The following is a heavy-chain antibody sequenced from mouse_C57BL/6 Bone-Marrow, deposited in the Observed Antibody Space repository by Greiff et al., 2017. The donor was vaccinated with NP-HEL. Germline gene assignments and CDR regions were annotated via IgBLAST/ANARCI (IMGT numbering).Heavy chain of an antibody. CDR1: GYTFTDYY. CDR3: ARDLLPYFDY. CDR2: INPYNGGT. V-gene: IGHV1-19*01. D-gene: IGHD2-10*01. Sequence: SGPVLVKPGASVKMSCKASGYTFTDYYMNWVKQSHGKSLEWIGVINPYNGGTSYNQKFKGKATFTVDKSSSTAYMELNSLTSEDSAVYYCARDLLPYFDYWGQGTTLTVSS. J-gene: IGHJ2*01.